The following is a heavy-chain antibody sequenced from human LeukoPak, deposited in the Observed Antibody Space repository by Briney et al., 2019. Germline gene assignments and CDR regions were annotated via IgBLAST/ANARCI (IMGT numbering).Heavy chain of an antibody. CDR1: GFTFSSHS. J-gene: IGHJ4*02. Sequence: GESLRLSCAGSGFTFSSHSMNWVRQTPGKGLEWVSSISGTSEYIIYADSMKGRFTISRDNARDSLFLQMNSLRAEDTAVYYCTSHETREYSSSWDYWGQGTLVTVSS. V-gene: IGHV3-21*01. D-gene: IGHD6-6*01. CDR3: TSHETREYSSSWDY. CDR2: ISGTSEYI.